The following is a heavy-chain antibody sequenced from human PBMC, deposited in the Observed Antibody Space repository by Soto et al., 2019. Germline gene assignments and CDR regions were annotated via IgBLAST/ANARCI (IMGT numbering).Heavy chain of an antibody. CDR2: IYYSGST. CDR3: AREGEGESYDFDY. CDR1: GGSISSGGYY. V-gene: IGHV4-31*03. J-gene: IGHJ4*02. D-gene: IGHD3-22*01. Sequence: SETLSLTCTVSGGSISSGGYYWSWIRQHPGKGLEWIGYIYYSGSTYYNPSLKSRVTISVDTSKNQFSLKLSSVTAADTAVYYCAREGEGESYDFDYWGQGTLVTVSS.